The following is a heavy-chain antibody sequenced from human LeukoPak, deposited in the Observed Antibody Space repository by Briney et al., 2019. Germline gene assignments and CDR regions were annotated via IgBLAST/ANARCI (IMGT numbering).Heavy chain of an antibody. J-gene: IGHJ6*03. CDR1: GFTFSSYA. CDR2: ISSNGGST. V-gene: IGHV3-64*01. CDR3: ARVGLLWFGESEVDYYYMDV. Sequence: PGGSLRLSCAASGFTFSSYAMHWVRQAPGKGLEYVSAISSNGGSTYYANSVKGRFTISRDNSKNTLYLQMGSLRAEDMAVYYCARVGLLWFGESEVDYYYMDVWGKGTTVTVSS. D-gene: IGHD3-10*01.